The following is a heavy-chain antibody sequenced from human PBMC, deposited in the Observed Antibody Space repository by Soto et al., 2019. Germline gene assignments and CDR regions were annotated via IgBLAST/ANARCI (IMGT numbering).Heavy chain of an antibody. V-gene: IGHV1-18*01. D-gene: IGHD3-16*01. Sequence: QVQLVQSGDEVRKPGSSVKVSCKASGYIFVNYGIAWVRQAPGQGLEWRGWISPYSGNTHYASKVQGRITMTTDTSKITAYMALGRLTSDDTAVYYCAMVDNYVTPTPQDVSGQGTTVTVSS. CDR2: ISPYSGNT. CDR1: GYIFVNYG. J-gene: IGHJ6*02. CDR3: AMVDNYVTPTPQDV.